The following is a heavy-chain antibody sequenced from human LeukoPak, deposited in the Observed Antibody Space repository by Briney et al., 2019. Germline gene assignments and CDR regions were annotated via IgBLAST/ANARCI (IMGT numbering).Heavy chain of an antibody. Sequence: SETLSLTCTVSGGSISSGGYYWGWIRQPPGKGLEWIGSIYYSGSTYYNPSLKSRVTISVDTSKNQFSLKLSSVTAADTAVYYCARDGGIAAAGTYWGQGTLVTVSS. J-gene: IGHJ4*02. CDR2: IYYSGST. D-gene: IGHD6-13*01. CDR3: ARDGGIAAAGTY. V-gene: IGHV4-39*07. CDR1: GGSISSGGYY.